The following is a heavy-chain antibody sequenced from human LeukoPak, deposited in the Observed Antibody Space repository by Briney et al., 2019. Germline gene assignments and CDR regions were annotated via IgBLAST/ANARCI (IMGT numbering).Heavy chain of an antibody. CDR1: GDSISSSSYY. V-gene: IGHV4-39*01. D-gene: IGHD1-1*01. Sequence: SETLSLICTVSGDSISSSSYYWGWIRQPPGTGLEWIGSIYYSGSTYYNPSLKSRVTISVDTSKNQFSLKLTSVTAADTAVYYCARHRERTSPYYYGMDVWGQGTTVTVSS. CDR2: IYYSGST. CDR3: ARHRERTSPYYYGMDV. J-gene: IGHJ6*02.